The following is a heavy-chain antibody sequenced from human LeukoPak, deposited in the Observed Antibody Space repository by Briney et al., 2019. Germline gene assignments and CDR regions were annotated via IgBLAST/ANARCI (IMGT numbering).Heavy chain of an antibody. CDR1: GYSISSGYY. D-gene: IGHD6-13*01. CDR3: ARGSSGAGIDY. V-gene: IGHV4-38-2*02. Sequence: ETLSLTCTVPGYSISSGYYWGWIRPPPAKGLAWIGSIYHSGSTYYNPSLKRRVTISVDTSKHQFSLKLSSVTAADTAVYYFARGSSGAGIDYWGQGTLVTVS. CDR2: IYHSGST. J-gene: IGHJ4*02.